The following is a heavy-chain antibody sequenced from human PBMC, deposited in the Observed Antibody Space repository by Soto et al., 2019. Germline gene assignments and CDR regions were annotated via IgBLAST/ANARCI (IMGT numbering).Heavy chain of an antibody. CDR1: GYSFTSYW. CDR2: IYPGDSDT. J-gene: IGHJ6*02. D-gene: IGHD1-20*01. V-gene: IGHV5-51*01. CDR3: ARQGITGINYYYYYGIDA. Sequence: GESLKISCKGSGYSFTSYWIGWVRQMPGKGLEWMGIIYPGDSDTRYSPSFQGQVTISADKSISTAYLQWSSLKASDTAMYYCARQGITGINYYYYYGIDAWGQGTTVTVSS.